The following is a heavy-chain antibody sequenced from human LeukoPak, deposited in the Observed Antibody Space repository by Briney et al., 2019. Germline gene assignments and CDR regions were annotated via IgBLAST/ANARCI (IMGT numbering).Heavy chain of an antibody. D-gene: IGHD3-10*01. Sequence: PGGSLRLSCAASGFTFSSYDMHSVPQATGKGLEWVSAIGTVGDTYYPGSVEGRFTVSRENAKNSLYLQMNSLRAGDAAVYYCAREATRFGELRGPLEYYGMDVWGQGTTVTVSS. J-gene: IGHJ6*02. CDR1: GFTFSSYD. CDR3: AREATRFGELRGPLEYYGMDV. CDR2: IGTVGDT. V-gene: IGHV3-13*01.